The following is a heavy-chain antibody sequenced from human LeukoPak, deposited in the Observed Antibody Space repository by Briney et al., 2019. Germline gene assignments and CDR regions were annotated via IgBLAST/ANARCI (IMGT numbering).Heavy chain of an antibody. CDR1: GGSFSGYY. CDR3: AGRGWAAGNY. D-gene: IGHD6-13*01. J-gene: IGHJ4*02. CDR2: INHSGST. V-gene: IGHV4-34*01. Sequence: SETLSLTCAVYGGSFSGYYRSWIRQPPGKGLEWIGQINHSGSTNYNPSLKSRVTISVDTSKNQFSLKLSSVTAADTAVYYCAGRGWAAGNYWGQGTLVTVSS.